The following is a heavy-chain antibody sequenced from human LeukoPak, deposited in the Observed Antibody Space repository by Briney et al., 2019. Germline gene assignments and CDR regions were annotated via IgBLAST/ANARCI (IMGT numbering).Heavy chain of an antibody. CDR1: DFIFSNYA. Sequence: PGGSLRLACAASDFIFSNYAMICARQAPGKGLVGFSLISSSGGSTYYAESVKGRFTISRDNSKNTLYLQMNSLRAEDTAVYYCAKATDSGGRRYSFDYWGQGTLVTVSS. J-gene: IGHJ4*02. V-gene: IGHV3-23*01. CDR2: ISSSGGST. D-gene: IGHD3-16*01. CDR3: AKATDSGGRRYSFDY.